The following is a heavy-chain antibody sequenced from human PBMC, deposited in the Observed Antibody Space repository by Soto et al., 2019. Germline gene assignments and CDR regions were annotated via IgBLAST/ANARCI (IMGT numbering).Heavy chain of an antibody. CDR3: AGRVHYDILTGFRYGMDV. CDR1: GFTFSSYG. V-gene: IGHV3-33*01. D-gene: IGHD3-9*01. Sequence: QVQLVESGGGVVQPGRSLRLSCAASGFTFSSYGMHWVRQAPGKGLEWVAVIWYDGSNKYYADSVKGRFTISRDNSKNTLYLQMNSLRAEDTAVYYCAGRVHYDILTGFRYGMDVWGQGTTVTVSS. CDR2: IWYDGSNK. J-gene: IGHJ6*02.